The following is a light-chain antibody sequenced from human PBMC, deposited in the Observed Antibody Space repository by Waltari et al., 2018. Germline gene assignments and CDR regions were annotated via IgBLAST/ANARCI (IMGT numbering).Light chain of an antibody. CDR1: HGGSKT. CDR3: QVWDGGRVV. J-gene: IGLJ2*01. V-gene: IGLV3-21*02. CDR2: DDS. Sequence: SYVLTQPPSESVAPGPEATITCGGNHGGSKTVHWSQQKPGQAPVLVVYDDSERASGIPERFSGSKSGDTATLTISRVEVGDEADYSCQVWDGGRVVFGGGTKLTVL.